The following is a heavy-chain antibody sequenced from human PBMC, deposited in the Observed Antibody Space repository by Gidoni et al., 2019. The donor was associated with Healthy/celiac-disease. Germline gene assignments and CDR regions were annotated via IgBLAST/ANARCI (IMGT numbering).Heavy chain of an antibody. J-gene: IGHJ2*01. Sequence: QVQLVQSGAEVKKPGSSVKVSCKASGGTFSSYAISWGRQAPGQGLEWMGRIIPILGIANYAQKFQGRVTITADKSTSTAYMELSSLRSEDTAVYYCARDARSYYYDSSGLKSWYFDLWGRGTLVTVSS. V-gene: IGHV1-69*09. CDR1: GGTFSSYA. CDR3: ARDARSYYYDSSGLKSWYFDL. D-gene: IGHD3-22*01. CDR2: IIPILGIA.